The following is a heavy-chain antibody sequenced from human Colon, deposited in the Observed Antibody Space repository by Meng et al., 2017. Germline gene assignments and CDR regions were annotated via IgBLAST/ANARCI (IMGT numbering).Heavy chain of an antibody. J-gene: IGHJ4*02. D-gene: IGHD2-2*01. CDR2: INAGNGNT. Sequence: QVTLVRVGAGVKKPGASVNVSCKASGYSFTTYAMHWVRQAPGQRLEWMGWINAGNGNTKYSEKFQNRVTITRDTAASTAYMELSSLRSEDTAVYYCARTGCSSSSCYDYWGQGTLVTVSS. V-gene: IGHV1-3*01. CDR3: ARTGCSSSSCYDY. CDR1: GYSFTTYA.